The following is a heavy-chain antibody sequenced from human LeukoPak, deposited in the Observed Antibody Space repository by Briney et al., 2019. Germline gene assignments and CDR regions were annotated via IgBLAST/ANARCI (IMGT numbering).Heavy chain of an antibody. J-gene: IGHJ4*02. CDR2: ISSDSSYT. Sequence: GGSLRLSCAASGFIFSDYYMTWIRQAPGKGLDWISYISSDSSYTRYADSVKGRFTVSRDNAKNSLYLQMNSLRAEDTAVYYCARLHSTAAAGTYDYWGQGTLVTVSS. D-gene: IGHD6-13*01. CDR1: GFIFSDYY. CDR3: ARLHSTAAAGTYDY. V-gene: IGHV3-11*06.